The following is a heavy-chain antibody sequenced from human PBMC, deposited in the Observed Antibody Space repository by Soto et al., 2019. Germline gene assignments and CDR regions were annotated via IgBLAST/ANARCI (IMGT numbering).Heavy chain of an antibody. CDR3: AKSLDIHYKNWFDP. CDR1: GFTFVSAA. D-gene: IGHD4-4*01. CDR2: ISDTGTKT. Sequence: QILESGGSLVQPGGPLRLSCVAAGFTFVSAARTWVRQAPGKGLEWVPIISDTGTKTHYADSVKGRFTISRDNSKNTLYLDMNSLRAEDTAVYYCAKSLDIHYKNWFDPWGQGTLVTVSS. J-gene: IGHJ5*02. V-gene: IGHV3-23*01.